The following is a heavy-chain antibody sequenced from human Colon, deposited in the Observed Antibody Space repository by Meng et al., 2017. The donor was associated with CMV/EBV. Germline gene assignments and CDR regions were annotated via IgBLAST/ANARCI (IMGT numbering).Heavy chain of an antibody. J-gene: IGHJ6*02. CDR1: GFSFSNYR. D-gene: IGHD2-2*01. Sequence: GGSLRLSCAGFGFSFSNYRMNWVRQAPGKALEWVSSIEINARATDIDYADAVKGRFTISRDNAKNSLYLQMNSLRVEDTAVYYCARVLGDIVVVPATMPWATGYYGMDVWGQGTTVTVSS. V-gene: IGHV3-21*01. CDR2: IEINARATDI. CDR3: ARVLGDIVVVPATMPWATGYYGMDV.